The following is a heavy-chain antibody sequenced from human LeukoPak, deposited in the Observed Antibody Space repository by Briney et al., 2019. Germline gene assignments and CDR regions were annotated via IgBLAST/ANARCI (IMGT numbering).Heavy chain of an antibody. CDR3: AKEKYYYDSSGNRYFDY. J-gene: IGHJ4*02. V-gene: IGHV3-23*01. CDR2: ISGSGGST. CDR1: GFTFSSYA. D-gene: IGHD3-22*01. Sequence: GGSLRLSCAASGFTFSSYAMSWVRQAPGKGLEWVSAISGSGGSTYYADSVKGRFTISRDNSKNTLYLQMSSLRAEDTAVYYCAKEKYYYDSSGNRYFDYWGQGTLVTVSS.